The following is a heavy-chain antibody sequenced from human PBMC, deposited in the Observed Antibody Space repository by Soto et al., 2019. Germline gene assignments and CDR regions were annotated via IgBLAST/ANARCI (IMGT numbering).Heavy chain of an antibody. V-gene: IGHV3-30-3*01. Sequence: QVQLVESGGGVVQPGRSLRLSCGASGFIFSSYAMHWVRQAPGKGLEWVAVISYDGGNEYNADSVKGRFTISRDNSKNTLYLQMNSLRAEDTAVYYCARGNNYGSGNYYNVDYWGQGTLVTVSS. CDR2: ISYDGGNE. CDR3: ARGNNYGSGNYYNVDY. CDR1: GFIFSSYA. D-gene: IGHD3-10*01. J-gene: IGHJ4*02.